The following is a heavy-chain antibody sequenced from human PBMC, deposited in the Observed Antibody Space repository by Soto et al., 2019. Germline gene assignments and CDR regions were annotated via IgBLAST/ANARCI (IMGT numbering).Heavy chain of an antibody. CDR1: GGSISSYY. CDR3: EVFDWLKYPWFDP. D-gene: IGHD3-9*01. V-gene: IGHV4-59*12. Sequence: KPSETLSLTCTVSGGSISSYYWSWIRQPPGKGLEWTGYIYYSGSTNYNPSLKSRVTISVDTSKNQFSLKLSSVTAADTERNPREVFDWLKYPWFDPWGQGTLVTVSS. J-gene: IGHJ5*02. CDR2: IYYSGST.